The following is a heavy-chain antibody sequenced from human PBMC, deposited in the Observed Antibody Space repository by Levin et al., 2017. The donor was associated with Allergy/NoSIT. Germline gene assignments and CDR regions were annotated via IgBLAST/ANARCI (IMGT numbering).Heavy chain of an antibody. CDR2: ISGSGGST. CDR3: AKQQQLAPGGYYYYGMDV. J-gene: IGHJ6*02. V-gene: IGHV3-23*01. CDR1: GFTFSSYA. Sequence: PGGSLRLSCAASGFTFSSYAMSWVRQAPGKGLEWVSAISGSGGSTYYADSVKGRFTISRDNSKNTLYLQMNSLRAEDTAVYYCAKQQQLAPGGYYYYGMDVWGQGTTVTVSS. D-gene: IGHD6-13*01.